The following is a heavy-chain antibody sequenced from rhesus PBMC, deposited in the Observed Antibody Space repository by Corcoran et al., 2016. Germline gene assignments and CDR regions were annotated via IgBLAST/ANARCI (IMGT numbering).Heavy chain of an antibody. V-gene: IGHV4-147*01. Sequence: QVQLQESGPGLVKPSETLSLTCAVSGGSISSNYWSWIRQARGKGLEWIGRIYGRVGTTNYNPPLTRLSTITTDTSKNQFSLKLSSVTAADTAVYYCASLPYIAAAGTGSLDVWGRGVLVTVSS. CDR2: IYGRVGTT. D-gene: IGHD6-31*01. CDR1: GGSISSNY. CDR3: ASLPYIAAAGTGSLDV. J-gene: IGHJ5-2*02.